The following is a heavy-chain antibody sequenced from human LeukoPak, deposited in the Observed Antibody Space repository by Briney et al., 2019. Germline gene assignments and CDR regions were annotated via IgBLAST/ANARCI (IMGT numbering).Heavy chain of an antibody. D-gene: IGHD6-6*01. Sequence: PGGSLRLSCAASGFTFSSYWMHWVRQAPGKGLVWVSCINTDGSSTSYADSVKGRFTISRDNAKNTLYLQVNSLRAEDTAVYYCARGRVSFEYSSSRGQGTLVTVSS. J-gene: IGHJ4*02. CDR2: INTDGSST. V-gene: IGHV3-74*01. CDR3: ARGRVSFEYSSS. CDR1: GFTFSSYW.